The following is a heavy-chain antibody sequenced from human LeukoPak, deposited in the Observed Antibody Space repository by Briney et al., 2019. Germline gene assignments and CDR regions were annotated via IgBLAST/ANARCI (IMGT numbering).Heavy chain of an antibody. CDR2: INHNGNVN. V-gene: IGHV3-7*03. D-gene: IGHD3-16*01. Sequence: GGSLRLSCAASGFTFSSYWMNWARQAPGKGLEWVASINHNGNVNYYVDSVKRRFTISRDNAKNSLYLQMSNLRAEDTAVYFCARGGGLDVWGQGATVTVSS. CDR3: ARGGGLDV. J-gene: IGHJ6*02. CDR1: GFTFSSYW.